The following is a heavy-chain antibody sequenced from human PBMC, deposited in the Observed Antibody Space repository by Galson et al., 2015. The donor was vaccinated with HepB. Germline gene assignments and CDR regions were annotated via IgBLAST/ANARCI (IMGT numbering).Heavy chain of an antibody. CDR2: INTGKGYT. J-gene: IGHJ3*02. Sequence: SVKVSCKASGYTFTTYAIHWVRQAPGQRLEWMGWINTGKGYTKYSQKFQDRVTITRDTSATTAYMELSSLRSEDTAVYYCARLSGSYENAFGIWGRGTLVTVSS. D-gene: IGHD1-26*01. V-gene: IGHV1-3*04. CDR3: ARLSGSYENAFGI. CDR1: GYTFTTYA.